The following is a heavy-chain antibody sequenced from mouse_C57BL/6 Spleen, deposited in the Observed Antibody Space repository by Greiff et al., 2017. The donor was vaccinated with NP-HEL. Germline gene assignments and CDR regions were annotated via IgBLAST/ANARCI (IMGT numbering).Heavy chain of an antibody. V-gene: IGHV1-15*01. CDR2: IDPETGGT. CDR3: VYGSSSYWYFDV. CDR1: GYTFTDYE. D-gene: IGHD1-1*01. Sequence: VKLKQSGAELVRPGASVTLSCKASGYTFTDYEMHWVKQTPVHGLEWIGAIDPETGGTAYIQKFKGKAILTADKSSSTAYMELRSLTSEDSAVYYCVYGSSSYWYFDVWGTGTTVTVSS. J-gene: IGHJ1*03.